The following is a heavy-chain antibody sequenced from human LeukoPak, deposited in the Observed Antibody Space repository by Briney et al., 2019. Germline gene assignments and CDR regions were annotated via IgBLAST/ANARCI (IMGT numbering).Heavy chain of an antibody. CDR1: GGSISSSSYY. D-gene: IGHD1-14*01. CDR2: IYYSGST. V-gene: IGHV4-39*07. CDR3: ARVPARTTQFDY. J-gene: IGHJ4*02. Sequence: PSETLSLTCTVSGGSISSSSYYWGWIRQPPGKGLEWIGSIYYSGSTYYNPSLKSRVTISVDTSKNQFSLKLNSVTAADTAVYYCARVPARTTQFDYWGQGTLVTVSS.